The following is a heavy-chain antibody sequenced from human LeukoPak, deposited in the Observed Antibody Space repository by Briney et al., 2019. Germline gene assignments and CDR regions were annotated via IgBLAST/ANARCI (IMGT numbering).Heavy chain of an antibody. CDR1: GGTFSSYA. J-gene: IGHJ6*03. D-gene: IGHD3-10*01. CDR3: ARVPEVWPGDYYYYMDV. CDR2: IIPILGIA. V-gene: IGHV1-69*04. Sequence: ASVKVSCKASGGTFSSYAISWVRQAPGQGLEWMGRIIPILGIANYAQKFQVRVTITADESTSTAYMELSSLRSEDTAVYYCARVPEVWPGDYYYYMDVWGKGTTVTVSS.